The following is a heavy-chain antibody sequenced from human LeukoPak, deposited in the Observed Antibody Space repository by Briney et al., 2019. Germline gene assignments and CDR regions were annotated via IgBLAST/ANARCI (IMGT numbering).Heavy chain of an antibody. CDR1: GFTFSTYS. J-gene: IGHJ4*02. V-gene: IGHV3-7*01. CDR3: TRDSGRFRLDY. Sequence: GGSLRLSCAASGFTFSTYSMNWVRQAPGKGLGWVACIKEDGSETYYADSVKGRFTVSRDNAKNSLFLQMNSLRVEDTAVYYCTRDSGRFRLDYWGQGVLVTVSS. D-gene: IGHD6-19*01. CDR2: IKEDGSET.